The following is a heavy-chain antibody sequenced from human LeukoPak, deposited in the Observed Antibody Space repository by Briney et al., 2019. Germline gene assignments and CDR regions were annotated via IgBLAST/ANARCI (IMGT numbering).Heavy chain of an antibody. D-gene: IGHD2-2*01. V-gene: IGHV3-48*03. CDR3: ARAFPPRVLGSTSANHVFNI. CDR1: GFTFSSYA. J-gene: IGHJ4*02. Sequence: PGGSLRLSCAASGFTFSSYAMHWVRQAPGKGLEWVSYISSSSSTIYYADSVKGRFTISRDNAKNSLYLQMNSLRAEDTAVYYWARAFPPRVLGSTSANHVFNIGAQEPLVTVP. CDR2: ISSSSSTI.